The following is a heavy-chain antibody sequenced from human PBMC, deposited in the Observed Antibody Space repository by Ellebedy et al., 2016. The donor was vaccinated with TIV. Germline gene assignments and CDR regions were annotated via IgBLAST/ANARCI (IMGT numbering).Heavy chain of an antibody. CDR3: TTDRAARLWVYYYYGMDV. CDR1: GFTFSNAW. V-gene: IGHV3-15*01. Sequence: GESLKISCAASGFTFSNAWMTWVRQAPGKGLEWVGHIKSKTAGGTTDYAAPVKGRFTISRDDSKNTLYLQMNSLKSEDTAVYHCTTDRAARLWVYYYYGMDVWGQGTTVTVSS. J-gene: IGHJ6*02. D-gene: IGHD6-6*01. CDR2: IKSKTAGGTT.